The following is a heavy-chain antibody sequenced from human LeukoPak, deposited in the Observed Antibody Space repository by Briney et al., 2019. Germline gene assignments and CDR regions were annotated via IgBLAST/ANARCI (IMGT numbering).Heavy chain of an antibody. CDR1: GFTFRRWG. J-gene: IGHJ4*02. CDR2: ISDDGSDE. Sequence: GGSLRLSCAASGFTFRRWGMHWVRQAPGKGLEWVALISDDGSDEHYADSVKGRFTISRDNSKNTLYLQMNSLRPEDTAVYYCAEVRWEPEGSFDYWGQGTLVTVSS. CDR3: AEVRWEPEGSFDY. V-gene: IGHV3-30*18. D-gene: IGHD1-26*01.